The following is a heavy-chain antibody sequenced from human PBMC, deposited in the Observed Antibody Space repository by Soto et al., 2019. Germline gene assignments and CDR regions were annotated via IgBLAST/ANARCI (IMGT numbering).Heavy chain of an antibody. Sequence: EVQLVESGGGLIQSGGSLRLSCAASGFNVSTTYMAWVRQAPGKGLEWVSIIYSGGTTYYADSVKGRFTISRDNSKNTLYLKMNCLRVDDTAVYYCARDRSGDSSGYYGWDWGQGTLVPVSS. J-gene: IGHJ4*02. D-gene: IGHD3-22*01. V-gene: IGHV3-53*01. CDR1: GFNVSTTY. CDR2: IYSGGTT. CDR3: ARDRSGDSSGYYGWD.